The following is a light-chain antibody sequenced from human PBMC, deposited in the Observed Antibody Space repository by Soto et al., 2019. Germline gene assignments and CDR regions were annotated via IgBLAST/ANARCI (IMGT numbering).Light chain of an antibody. CDR2: SND. CDR1: SSNIGSNT. V-gene: IGLV1-44*01. J-gene: IGLJ2*01. CDR3: ASWDDSRKGVV. Sequence: QSVLTHPPSASGSPGQRVTISCSGRSSNIGSNTVTWYQHLPGTAPKLLIYSNDQRPSGVPDRFSGSKSGTSASLAISGLQSEDEADYYCASWDDSRKGVVFGGGTKLTVL.